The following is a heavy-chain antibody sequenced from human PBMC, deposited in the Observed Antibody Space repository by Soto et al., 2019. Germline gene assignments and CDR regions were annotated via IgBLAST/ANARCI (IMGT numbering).Heavy chain of an antibody. CDR1: GGSFSGYY. CDR3: ARVGWFGELLGWFDP. CDR2: INHSGST. Sequence: SETLSLTCAVYGGSFSGYYWSWIRQPPGKGLEWIGEINHSGSTNYNPSLKSRVTISVDTSKNQFSLKLSPVTAADTAVYYCARVGWFGELLGWFDPWGQGTLVTVS. D-gene: IGHD3-10*01. J-gene: IGHJ5*02. V-gene: IGHV4-34*01.